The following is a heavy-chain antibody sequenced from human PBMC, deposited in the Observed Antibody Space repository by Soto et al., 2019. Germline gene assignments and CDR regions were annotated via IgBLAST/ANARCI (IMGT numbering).Heavy chain of an antibody. Sequence: QVQLVQSGAEVKKPGASVKVSCKASGYTFTGYYMHWVRQAPGQGLEWMGWINPNSGGTNSAQKFQGWVTMTRETSISTAYMELSRLRSDDTAVYYCARGDYGMDVWGQGTTVTVSS. CDR1: GYTFTGYY. V-gene: IGHV1-2*04. CDR3: ARGDYGMDV. J-gene: IGHJ6*02. CDR2: INPNSGGT.